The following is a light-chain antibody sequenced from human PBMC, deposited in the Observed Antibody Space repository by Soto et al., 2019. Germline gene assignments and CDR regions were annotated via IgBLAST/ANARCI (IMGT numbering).Light chain of an antibody. Sequence: EIVLTQSPGTLSLSPGERATLSCRASQSVSSGYLAWYQQKPGQAPRLLIYVASSRATGIPDRFSGSGSGTDFTLTISRLEPEDFAVYYCLQYGSSPRTFGQGTKVEIK. CDR2: VAS. CDR3: LQYGSSPRT. V-gene: IGKV3-20*01. CDR1: QSVSSGY. J-gene: IGKJ1*01.